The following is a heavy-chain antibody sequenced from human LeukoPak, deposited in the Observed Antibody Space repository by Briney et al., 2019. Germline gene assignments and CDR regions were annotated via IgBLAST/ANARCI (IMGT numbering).Heavy chain of an antibody. Sequence: GGSLRLSCAASGFTFSSYAMHWVRQAPGKGLEYVSAISSNGGSTYYTNSVKGRFTISRDNSKNTLYLQMGSLRAEDMAVYYCASVSKTGTFDYWGQGTLVTVSS. D-gene: IGHD1-1*01. CDR3: ASVSKTGTFDY. J-gene: IGHJ4*02. CDR1: GFTFSSYA. CDR2: ISSNGGST. V-gene: IGHV3-64*01.